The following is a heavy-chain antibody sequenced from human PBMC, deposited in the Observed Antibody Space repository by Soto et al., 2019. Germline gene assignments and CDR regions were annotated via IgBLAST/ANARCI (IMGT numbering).Heavy chain of an antibody. CDR3: ARFGLGVVPADYYMDV. V-gene: IGHV3-21*01. D-gene: IGHD2-2*01. CDR2: ISSSSSYI. J-gene: IGHJ6*03. CDR1: GFTFSSYS. Sequence: GGSLRLSCAASGFTFSSYSMNWVRQAPGKGLEWVSSISSSSSYIYYADSVKGRFTISRDNAKNSLYLQMNSLRAEDTAVYYCARFGLGVVPADYYMDVWGKGTTVTVSS.